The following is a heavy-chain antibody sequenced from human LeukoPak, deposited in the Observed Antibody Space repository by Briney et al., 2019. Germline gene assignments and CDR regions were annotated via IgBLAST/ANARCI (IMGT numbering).Heavy chain of an antibody. Sequence: GGSLRLSCAASGFTFSDHYMIWLRQAPGKGLEAISYISHNGETKYYADSVKGRLSISRDNAKSSLYLQMNSPRVEDTAVYYCARDRHGYFDYWGRGTLVTVSS. CDR2: ISHNGETK. V-gene: IGHV3-11*01. CDR3: ARDRHGYFDY. CDR1: GFTFSDHY. D-gene: IGHD6-13*01. J-gene: IGHJ4*02.